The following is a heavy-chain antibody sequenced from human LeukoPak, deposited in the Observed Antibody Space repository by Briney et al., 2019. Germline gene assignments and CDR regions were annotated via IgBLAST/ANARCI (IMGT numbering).Heavy chain of an antibody. D-gene: IGHD1-14*01. CDR2: ISGGGVST. CDR3: AKVPSDPSEPLPPHAFDI. J-gene: IGHJ3*02. CDR1: GFTFSTYA. Sequence: PGGSLRLSCAASGFTFSTYAMSWVRQAPGKGLEWVSAISGGGVSTYYADSVKGRFTISRDNSKNTLYLQMNSLRAEDTAVYYCAKVPSDPSEPLPPHAFDIWGQGTMVTVSS. V-gene: IGHV3-23*01.